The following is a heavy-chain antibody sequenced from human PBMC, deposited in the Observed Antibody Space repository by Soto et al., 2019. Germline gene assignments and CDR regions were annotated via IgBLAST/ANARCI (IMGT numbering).Heavy chain of an antibody. CDR3: AKEPVHYYDSSGYFNWFDP. D-gene: IGHD3-22*01. CDR1: GFTFSSYA. J-gene: IGHJ5*02. Sequence: PGVSLRLSCAASGFTFSSYAMSWVRQAPGKGLEWVSAISGSGGSTYYADSVKGRFTISRDNSKNTLYLQMNSLRAEDTAVYYCAKEPVHYYDSSGYFNWFDPWGQGTLVTVSS. V-gene: IGHV3-23*01. CDR2: ISGSGGST.